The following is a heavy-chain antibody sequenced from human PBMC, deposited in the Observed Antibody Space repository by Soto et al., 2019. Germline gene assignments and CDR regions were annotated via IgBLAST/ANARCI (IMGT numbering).Heavy chain of an antibody. Sequence: RLSETLSLTCAVYGGSFSGYYWSWIRQPPGKGLEWIGEINHSGSTNYNPSLKSRVTISVGTSKNQFSLKLSSVTAADTAVYYCARFPGIAAAGDFDPWGQGTLVTVSS. CDR3: ARFPGIAAAGDFDP. V-gene: IGHV4-34*01. CDR2: INHSGST. D-gene: IGHD6-13*01. CDR1: GGSFSGYY. J-gene: IGHJ5*02.